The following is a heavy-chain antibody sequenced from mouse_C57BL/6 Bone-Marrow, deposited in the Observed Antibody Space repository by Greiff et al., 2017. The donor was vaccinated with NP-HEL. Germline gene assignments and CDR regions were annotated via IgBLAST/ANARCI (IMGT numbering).Heavy chain of an antibody. Sequence: VQLQQSGPELVKPGASVKISCKASGYAFSSSWMNWVKQRPGKGLEWIGRIYPGDGDTNYNGKFKGKATLTADKSSSTAYMQLSSLTSEDSAVYFCARSLSPVVPLAMDYWGQGTSVTVSS. CDR3: ARSLSPVVPLAMDY. CDR1: GYAFSSSW. V-gene: IGHV1-82*01. CDR2: IYPGDGDT. D-gene: IGHD1-1*01. J-gene: IGHJ4*01.